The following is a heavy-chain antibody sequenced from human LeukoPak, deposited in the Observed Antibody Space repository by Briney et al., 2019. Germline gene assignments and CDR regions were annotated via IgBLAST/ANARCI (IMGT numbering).Heavy chain of an antibody. CDR3: AKDHRVSYYDYVWGTFDY. V-gene: IGHV3-53*01. Sequence: PGGSLRLSCAASGVTVSNNYMSWVRQAPGKGLEWVSVIYAGGTTYYADSVKGRFTVSRDKSKNTSHLQMNSLRADDTAVYYCAKDHRVSYYDYVWGTFDYWGQGTLVTVSS. D-gene: IGHD3-16*01. J-gene: IGHJ4*02. CDR1: GVTVSNNY. CDR2: IYAGGTT.